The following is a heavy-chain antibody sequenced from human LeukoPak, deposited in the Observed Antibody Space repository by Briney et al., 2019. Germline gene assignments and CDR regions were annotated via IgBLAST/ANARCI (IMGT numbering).Heavy chain of an antibody. CDR2: ISAYNGNT. D-gene: IGHD4-17*01. J-gene: IGHJ6*02. V-gene: IGHV1-18*01. CDR1: GYTFTSYG. CDR3: ARDLTTVRYYYYYGMDV. Sequence: ASVKVSCKASGYTFTSYGISWVRQAPGQGLEWMGWISAYNGNTNYAQKFQGRVTMTRDTSISTAYMELSRLRSDDTAVYYCARDLTTVRYYYYYGMDVWGQGTTVTVSS.